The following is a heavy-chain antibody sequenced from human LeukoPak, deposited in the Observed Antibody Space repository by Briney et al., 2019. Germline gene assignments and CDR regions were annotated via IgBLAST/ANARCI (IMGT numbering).Heavy chain of an antibody. J-gene: IGHJ4*02. Sequence: GGSLRLSCAASGFTVSSNYMSWVRQAPGKGLEWVSAISGSGGSTYYADSVKGRFTISRDNSKNTLYLQMNSLRAEDTAVYYCAKGGCGGDCYSTFDYWGQGTLVTVSS. V-gene: IGHV3-23*01. CDR3: AKGGCGGDCYSTFDY. CDR2: ISGSGGST. D-gene: IGHD2-21*02. CDR1: GFTVSSNY.